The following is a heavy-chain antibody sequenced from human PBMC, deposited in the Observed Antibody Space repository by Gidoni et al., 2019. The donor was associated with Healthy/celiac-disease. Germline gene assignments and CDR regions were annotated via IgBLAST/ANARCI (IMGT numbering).Heavy chain of an antibody. J-gene: IGHJ6*03. V-gene: IGHV4-38-2*02. Sequence: QVQLQESGPGLVKPSETLSLTCTVSGYSISSGYYWGWIRQPPGKGLEWIGSIYHSGSPYYNPSLKSRVTISVDTAKYQFSLKLSSVTAADTAVYYCARVFTGYYYMDVWGKGTTVTVSS. D-gene: IGHD3-10*01. CDR3: ARVFTGYYYMDV. CDR2: IYHSGSP. CDR1: GYSISSGYY.